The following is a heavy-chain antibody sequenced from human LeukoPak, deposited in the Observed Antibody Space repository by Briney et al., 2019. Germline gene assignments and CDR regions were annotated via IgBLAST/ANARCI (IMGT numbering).Heavy chain of an antibody. J-gene: IGHJ4*01. CDR3: ASPVGTTPEGLGL. V-gene: IGHV1-2*02. Sequence: ASVRVSSTPSAYTFTRYFLHWVRQAPGQGLEWMGWINPKSGGTKYAQKFQGRVTMTRDTSISTSYMELTRLTSDDTAVYYCASPVGTTPEGLGLWGQGTLVTVSS. CDR1: AYTFTRYF. D-gene: IGHD2-15*01. CDR2: INPKSGGT.